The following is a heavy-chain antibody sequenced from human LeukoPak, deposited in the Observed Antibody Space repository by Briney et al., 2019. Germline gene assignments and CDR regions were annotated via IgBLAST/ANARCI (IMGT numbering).Heavy chain of an antibody. CDR1: GFTFSSYW. D-gene: IGHD5-12*01. Sequence: GGSLRLSCVASGFTFSSYWMHWVRQAPGKGLVWVSRINSDGSSTSYADSVKGRFTISRDNAKNTLYLQMNSLRAEDTAVYYCARHRRPGATSYYFDYWGQGTLVTVSS. CDR3: ARHRRPGATSYYFDY. J-gene: IGHJ4*02. CDR2: INSDGSST. V-gene: IGHV3-74*01.